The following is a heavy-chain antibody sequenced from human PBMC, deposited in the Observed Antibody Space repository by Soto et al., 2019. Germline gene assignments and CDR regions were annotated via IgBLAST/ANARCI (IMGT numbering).Heavy chain of an antibody. J-gene: IGHJ5*02. CDR3: AKGLSSGWYLPFDP. Sequence: EVQLLESGGGLVQPGGSLRLSCAASGFTFSNYAMSWVRQAPGKGLERVSAISGSGGSTFHADSVKGRFTISRDNSKNTLYLQMNSLRAEDTAVYYCAKGLSSGWYLPFDPWGQGTLVTVSS. CDR2: ISGSGGST. CDR1: GFTFSNYA. D-gene: IGHD6-19*01. V-gene: IGHV3-23*01.